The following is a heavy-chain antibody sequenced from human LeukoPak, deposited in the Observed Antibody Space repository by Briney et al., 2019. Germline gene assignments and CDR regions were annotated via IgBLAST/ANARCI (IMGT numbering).Heavy chain of an antibody. V-gene: IGHV4-59*01. D-gene: IGHD6-19*01. CDR1: GGSISSYF. CDR3: ARDSRGAGPDFDY. CDR2: ITNSGTT. Sequence: PSETLSLTCTVSGGSISSYFWAWIRQPPGKALEWIGYITNSGTTSYNPSLESRVAISADTSRNQFSLRLSSVTAADTAVYYCARDSRGAGPDFDYWGQGTLVTVSS. J-gene: IGHJ4*02.